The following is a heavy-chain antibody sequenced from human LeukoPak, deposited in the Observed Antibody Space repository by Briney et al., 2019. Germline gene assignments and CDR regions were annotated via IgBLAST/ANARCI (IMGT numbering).Heavy chain of an antibody. V-gene: IGHV3-30*18. D-gene: IGHD2-15*01. Sequence: GRSLRLSCAASGFSFSNYGMHWARQAPGKGLEWVAFISYDGGNKYSADSVKGRFTISRDNSKSTLYLQMNSLRAEDTAVYYCAKDRFPYPVDSHNFFDYWGQGTLVTVST. CDR2: ISYDGGNK. CDR1: GFSFSNYG. J-gene: IGHJ4*02. CDR3: AKDRFPYPVDSHNFFDY.